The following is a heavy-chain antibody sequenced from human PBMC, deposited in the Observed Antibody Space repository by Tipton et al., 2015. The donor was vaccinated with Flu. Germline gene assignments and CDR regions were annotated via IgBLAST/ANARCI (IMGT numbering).Heavy chain of an antibody. J-gene: IGHJ5*02. D-gene: IGHD3-22*01. Sequence: QLVQSGAEVKKPGESLKISCKGSGYSFSNYWIGWVRQPPGKGLEWMGVIYPADSDTKYSPSFEGQVTISVDKSTSTAYLQWRTLKASDTAMYYCARFGAAYYYNSGWFDPWGQGTLVTASS. CDR1: GYSFSNYW. CDR3: ARFGAAYYYNSGWFDP. V-gene: IGHV5-51*03. CDR2: IYPADSDT.